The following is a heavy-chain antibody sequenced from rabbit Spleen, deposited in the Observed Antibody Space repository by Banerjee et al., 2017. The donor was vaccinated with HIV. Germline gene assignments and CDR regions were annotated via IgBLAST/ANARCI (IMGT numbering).Heavy chain of an antibody. CDR2: IGSGATGNN. D-gene: IGHD8-1*01. Sequence: QQQLEESGGGLVQPEGSLTLTCTASGFSFNNRHYMCWVRQAPGKGLEWIGCIGSGATGNNYYASWAKGRFTISKTSSTTLTLQMTSLTAADTATYFCARDTGSSFSSYGMDLWGPGTLVTVS. CDR1: GFSFNNRHY. CDR3: ARDTGSSFSSYGMDL. V-gene: IGHV1S45*01. J-gene: IGHJ6*01.